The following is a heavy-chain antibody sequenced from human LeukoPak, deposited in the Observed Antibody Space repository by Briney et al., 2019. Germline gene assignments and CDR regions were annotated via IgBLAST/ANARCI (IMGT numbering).Heavy chain of an antibody. D-gene: IGHD6-19*01. CDR3: ARSGSGWYGDWYFDL. V-gene: IGHV4-59*08. J-gene: IGHJ2*01. CDR2: IYYSGIT. Sequence: SETLSLTCTVSGGSISSYYWSWIRQPPGKGLEWIGYIYYSGITNYNPSLKSRVTISGDTSKNQFSLKLSSVTAADTAVYYCARSGSGWYGDWYFDLWGRGTLVTVSS. CDR1: GGSISSYY.